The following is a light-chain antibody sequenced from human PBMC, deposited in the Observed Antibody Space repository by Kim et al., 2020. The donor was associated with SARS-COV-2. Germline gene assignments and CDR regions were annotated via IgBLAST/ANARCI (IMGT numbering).Light chain of an antibody. J-gene: IGKJ5*01. Sequence: DVVLTQSPLTLPVTLGEPASISCRSSQSLGNSDGNSFLNWFQLRPGQSPRRLIYKVSFRDSGVPNRFSGSGSGTDFTLKISRVEAEDVGIYYYMQSTYRPPSITFGQGTRLEIK. CDR1: QSLGNSDGNSF. CDR3: MQSTYRPPSIT. CDR2: KVS. V-gene: IGKV2-30*01.